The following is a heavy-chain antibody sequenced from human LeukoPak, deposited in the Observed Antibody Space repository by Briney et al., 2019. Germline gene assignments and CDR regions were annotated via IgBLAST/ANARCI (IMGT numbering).Heavy chain of an antibody. Sequence: PGRSLRLSWVGSGFNFSDYYMSWIRQAPGKGLEWDSYISGGSVAKNYVGSVRGRFTISRDNAKKSMYLQMSGLRVDDTAIYYCARRDWIPGVVRAIDVWGQGTVVTVSS. V-gene: IGHV3-11*01. D-gene: IGHD3-3*01. CDR2: ISGGSVAK. CDR1: GFNFSDYY. CDR3: ARRDWIPGVVRAIDV. J-gene: IGHJ3*01.